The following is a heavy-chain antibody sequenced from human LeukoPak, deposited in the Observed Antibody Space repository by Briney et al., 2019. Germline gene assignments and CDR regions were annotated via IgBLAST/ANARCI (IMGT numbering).Heavy chain of an antibody. CDR3: ARGGSCFDISGYYFY. Sequence: GGSLRLSCAASGFTVGSNTMSWVRQAPGKGLEWVSIIYSGGSTSYADSVKGRFTISRDNSKNMLYLQMNSLGTEDTAVYYCARGGSCFDISGYYFYWGQGTLVTVSS. V-gene: IGHV3-66*01. J-gene: IGHJ4*02. CDR2: IYSGGST. CDR1: GFTVGSNT. D-gene: IGHD3-22*01.